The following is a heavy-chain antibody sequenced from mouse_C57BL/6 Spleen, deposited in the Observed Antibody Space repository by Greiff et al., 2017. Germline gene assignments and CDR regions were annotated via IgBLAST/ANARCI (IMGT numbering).Heavy chain of an antibody. Sequence: VHLVESGPGLVAPSQSLSIPCTVSGFSLTGSGVHWVRQPPGKGLEWLVVIWSDGSTTYNSALKSRLSISKDNSKSQVFLKMNSLQTDDTAMYYCARHTLHWGGAMDYWGQGTSVTVSS. CDR3: ARHTLHWGGAMDY. CDR2: IWSDGST. V-gene: IGHV2-6-1*01. J-gene: IGHJ4*01. CDR1: GFSLTGSG.